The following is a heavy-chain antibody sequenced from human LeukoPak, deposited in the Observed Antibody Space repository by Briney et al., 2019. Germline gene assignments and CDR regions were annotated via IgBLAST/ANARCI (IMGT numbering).Heavy chain of an antibody. CDR2: ISGSGGST. J-gene: IGHJ4*02. CDR1: GFTFSSYA. CDR3: AKDRRYYDSSGSSKEYYFDY. Sequence: GGSLRLSCAASGFTFSSYAMSWVRQAPGKGLEWDSAISGSGGSTYYADSVKGRFTISRDNSKNTLYLQMNSLRAEDTAVYYCAKDRRYYDSSGSSKEYYFDYWGQGTLVTVSS. D-gene: IGHD3-22*01. V-gene: IGHV3-23*01.